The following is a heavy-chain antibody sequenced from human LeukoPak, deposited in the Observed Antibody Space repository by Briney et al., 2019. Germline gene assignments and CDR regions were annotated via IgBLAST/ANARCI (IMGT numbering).Heavy chain of an antibody. J-gene: IGHJ4*02. Sequence: PGGSLRLSCAASGFTFSSYAMSWVRQAPGTGLEWVSVISGSGGSTVHADSVKGRFTISRDNSKNTLYLQMNSLRAEDTAVYYCAKDMDVTIYGYNFDYWGQGTLVTVS. CDR3: AKDMDVTIYGYNFDY. CDR2: ISGSGGST. D-gene: IGHD5-24*01. V-gene: IGHV3-23*01. CDR1: GFTFSSYA.